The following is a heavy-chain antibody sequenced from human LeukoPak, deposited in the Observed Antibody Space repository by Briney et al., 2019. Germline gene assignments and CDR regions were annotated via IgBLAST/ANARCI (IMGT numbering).Heavy chain of an antibody. CDR3: AKGGYDFGNAFDI. CDR1: GFTFDDYA. J-gene: IGHJ3*02. CDR2: ISWNSGSI. V-gene: IGHV3-9*01. Sequence: GRSLRLSCAASGFTFDDYAMHWVRQAPGKGLEWVSGISWNSGSIGYADSVKGRFTISRDNAKNSLYLQMNSLRAEDTALYYCAKGGYDFGNAFDIWGQGTMVTVSS. D-gene: IGHD3/OR15-3a*01.